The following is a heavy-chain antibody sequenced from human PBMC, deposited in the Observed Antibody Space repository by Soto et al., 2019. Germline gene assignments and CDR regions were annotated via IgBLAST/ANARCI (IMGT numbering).Heavy chain of an antibody. CDR1: GGTFSSYA. V-gene: IGHV1-69*06. CDR2: IIPIFGTA. CDR3: APGRGYCSGGSCQANWFDP. D-gene: IGHD2-15*01. Sequence: QVQLVQSGAEVKKPGSSVKVSCKASGGTFSSYAIIWVRQAPGQGLEWMGGIIPIFGTANYAQKFQGRVTITADKSTSTAYMELSSLRSEDTAAYYCAPGRGYCSGGSCQANWFDPWGQGTLVTVSS. J-gene: IGHJ5*02.